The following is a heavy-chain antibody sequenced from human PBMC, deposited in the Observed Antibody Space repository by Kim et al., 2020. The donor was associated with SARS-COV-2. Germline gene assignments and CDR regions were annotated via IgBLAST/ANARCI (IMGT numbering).Heavy chain of an antibody. CDR3: AREVGSSSGNFDY. J-gene: IGHJ4*02. Sequence: HPSPKSRGTISVETSKNQFSRKLSSVPAADTAVYYCAREVGSSSGNFDYWGQGTLVTVSS. V-gene: IGHV4-31*02. D-gene: IGHD6-6*01.